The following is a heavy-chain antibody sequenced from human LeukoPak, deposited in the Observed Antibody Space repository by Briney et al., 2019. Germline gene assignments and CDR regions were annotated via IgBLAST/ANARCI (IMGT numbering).Heavy chain of an antibody. CDR2: IKEDGSRD. CDR1: GFTFSRYW. J-gene: IGHJ4*02. CDR3: ARQLSGWYDADPY. D-gene: IGHD6-19*01. Sequence: GGSLRLSCAASGFTFSRYWMSWVRQAPGKGLEWVANIKEDGSRDHYVDSVKGRFTISRDNAKNSLYLQMSSLRAEDTAVYYCARQLSGWYDADPYWGQGTLVTVSS. V-gene: IGHV3-7*05.